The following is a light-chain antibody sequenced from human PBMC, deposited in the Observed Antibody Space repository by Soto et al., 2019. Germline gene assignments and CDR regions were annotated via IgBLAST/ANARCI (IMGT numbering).Light chain of an antibody. V-gene: IGLV3-21*02. CDR1: NVRSKK. CDR2: DDS. CDR3: QVSDLSGDPNYV. Sequence: LTHPPSASGAPGHTAAIACGRHNVRSKKVHWYQQKRGQAPVLVVFDDSDRPSEIPERFSGSNSGIAATLTISSVEAGDEADYFRQVSDLSGDPNYVFGTGTKVTVL. J-gene: IGLJ1*01.